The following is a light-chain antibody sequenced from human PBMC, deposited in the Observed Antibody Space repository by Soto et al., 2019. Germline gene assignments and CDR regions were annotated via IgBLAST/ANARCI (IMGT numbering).Light chain of an antibody. J-gene: IGKJ1*01. V-gene: IGKV3-20*01. Sequence: EIVLTQSPGSLSLSPGERATLSCRASQSVSNNYLAWYQQPRGQAPRLLIYGASTRAAGIPDRFSGSGSGTDFSLTISRLEPEDFAVYYCHQYGSSSWTFGLGTKVDI. CDR3: HQYGSSSWT. CDR2: GAS. CDR1: QSVSNNY.